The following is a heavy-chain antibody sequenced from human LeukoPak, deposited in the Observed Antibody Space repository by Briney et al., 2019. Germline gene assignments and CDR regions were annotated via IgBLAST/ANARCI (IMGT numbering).Heavy chain of an antibody. CDR3: AKDTPYYDFWSGYYW. Sequence: GGSLRLSCAASGFTFSSYAMSWVRQAPGKGLEWVSAIGGSGGSTYYADSVKGRFTISRDNSKNTLYLQMNSLRAEDTAVYYCAKDTPYYDFWSGYYWWGQGTLVTVSS. CDR2: IGGSGGST. D-gene: IGHD3-3*01. V-gene: IGHV3-23*01. CDR1: GFTFSSYA. J-gene: IGHJ4*02.